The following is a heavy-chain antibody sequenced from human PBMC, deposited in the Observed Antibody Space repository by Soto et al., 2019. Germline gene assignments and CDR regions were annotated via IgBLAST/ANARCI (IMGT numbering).Heavy chain of an antibody. CDR1: GGSISTSSYY. Sequence: SETLSLTCTVSGGSISTSSYYWGWIRQPPGKGLEWIGRIYYSGSTYYNRSLKSRVTMSVDTSKSQFSLKLTSVTAADTAVYYCARQKRDCTTNSCYADYYHMDVWGQGTTVTVSS. J-gene: IGHJ6*02. D-gene: IGHD2-2*01. CDR2: IYYSGST. V-gene: IGHV4-39*01. CDR3: ARQKRDCTTNSCYADYYHMDV.